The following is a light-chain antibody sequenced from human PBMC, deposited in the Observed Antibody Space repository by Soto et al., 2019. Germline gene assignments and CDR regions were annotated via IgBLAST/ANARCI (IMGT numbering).Light chain of an antibody. V-gene: IGKV1-8*01. J-gene: IGKJ3*01. CDR3: QQYYTSPLT. Sequence: AIRMTQSPSSFSASTGDRVTITCRASQDVRSYLAWYQQKPGKAPKLLLYGASTLQSGVPSRFTGSGSGIEFTLTINSLQSEDFATYYCQQYYTSPLTFGPGTRVDIK. CDR2: GAS. CDR1: QDVRSY.